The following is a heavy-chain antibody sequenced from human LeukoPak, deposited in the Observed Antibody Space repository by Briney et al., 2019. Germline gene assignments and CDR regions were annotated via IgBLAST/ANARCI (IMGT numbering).Heavy chain of an antibody. V-gene: IGHV5-10-1*01. CDR1: GYSFTSYW. Sequence: GESLRISCKGSGYSFTSYWISWVRQMPGKGLEWMGRIDPIDSYTNYSPSFQGHVTISADKSISTAYLQWSSLKASDTAMYYCARPAVPAANDYYSGMDVWGKGTTVTVSS. J-gene: IGHJ6*04. CDR3: ARPAVPAANDYYSGMDV. CDR2: IDPIDSYT. D-gene: IGHD2-2*01.